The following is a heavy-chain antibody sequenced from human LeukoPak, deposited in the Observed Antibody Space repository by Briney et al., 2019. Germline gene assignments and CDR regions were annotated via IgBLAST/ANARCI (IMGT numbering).Heavy chain of an antibody. CDR2: INTNTGNP. CDR1: GYTFTSYA. V-gene: IGHV7-4-1*02. Sequence: ASVKVSCKASGYTFTSYAMNWVRQAPGQGLEWMGWINTNTGNPTYAQGFTGRFVFSLDTSVSTAYLQISSLKAEDTAVYYCARGTGSGRYYYYYGMDVWGQGTTVTVSS. D-gene: IGHD3-10*01. J-gene: IGHJ6*02. CDR3: ARGTGSGRYYYYYGMDV.